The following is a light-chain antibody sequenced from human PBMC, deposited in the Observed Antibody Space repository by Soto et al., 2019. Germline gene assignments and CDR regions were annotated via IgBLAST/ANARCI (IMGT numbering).Light chain of an antibody. V-gene: IGKV3-15*01. CDR1: QSVSSK. Sequence: IVMTQSPATLSVSPVERATLSCRASQSVSSKLAWYPQKPGQPPRLLIYDASNRATGVPDRFIGSGSGTEFTLTITSLQSEDFAVYYCQRYSDWPPWTFGQGTKVDIK. CDR3: QRYSDWPPWT. J-gene: IGKJ1*01. CDR2: DAS.